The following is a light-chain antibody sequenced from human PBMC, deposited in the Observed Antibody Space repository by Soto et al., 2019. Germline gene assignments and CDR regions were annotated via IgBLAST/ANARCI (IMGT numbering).Light chain of an antibody. CDR2: EVS. J-gene: IGLJ2*01. CDR3: RSYTTSSTLV. CDR1: SSDVGGYNY. Sequence: QSALTQPASVSGSPGQSITISCTGTSSDVGGYNYVSWYQHHPGKVPKLMIYEVSNRPSGVSNRFSGSKSGNTASLTISGLQAEDEADYYCRSYTTSSTLVFGGGTQLTVL. V-gene: IGLV2-14*01.